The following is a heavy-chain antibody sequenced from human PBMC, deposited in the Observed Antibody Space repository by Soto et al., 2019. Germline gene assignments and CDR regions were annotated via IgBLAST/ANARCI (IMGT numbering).Heavy chain of an antibody. J-gene: IGHJ3*02. V-gene: IGHV3-74*01. D-gene: IGHD1-26*01. CDR1: GFTFSSHW. Sequence: EVQLVESGGGLVQPGGSLRLSCAASGFTFSSHWMHWVRQVPGKGLVWVSRINSDGSTTTYADSVKGRFTISRGNAKNTQYLQRNSLRAEDTAVYSCARGQEGGSYFLAFDIWGQGTMVTVSS. CDR2: INSDGSTT. CDR3: ARGQEGGSYFLAFDI.